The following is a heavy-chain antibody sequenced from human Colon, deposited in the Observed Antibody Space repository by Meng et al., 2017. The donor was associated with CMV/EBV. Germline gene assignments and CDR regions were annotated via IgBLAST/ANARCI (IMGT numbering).Heavy chain of an antibody. V-gene: IGHV3-48*04. CDR1: GFMFSGYI. CDR3: ARDGGSGSYYMSVDGMDV. J-gene: IGHJ6*02. CDR2: IRSSSNSI. D-gene: IGHD3-10*01. Sequence: GESLKISCVASGFMFSGYIMTWVRQAPGKGLEWIASIRSSSNSIKYADSVRGRFTISPDNANNSMYLQMNSLTGDDTAVYYCARDGGSGSYYMSVDGMDVWGQGTTVTVSS.